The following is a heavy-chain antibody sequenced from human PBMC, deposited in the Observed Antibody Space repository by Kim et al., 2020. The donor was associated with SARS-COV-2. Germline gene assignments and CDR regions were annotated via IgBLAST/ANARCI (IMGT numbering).Heavy chain of an antibody. Sequence: SLKRRVTISVDTAKNQFSLNLRSVTAADTAVYYCARDNCSGGSCLDAFDIWGRGTMVTVSS. J-gene: IGHJ3*02. D-gene: IGHD2-15*01. CDR3: ARDNCSGGSCLDAFDI. V-gene: IGHV4-59*01.